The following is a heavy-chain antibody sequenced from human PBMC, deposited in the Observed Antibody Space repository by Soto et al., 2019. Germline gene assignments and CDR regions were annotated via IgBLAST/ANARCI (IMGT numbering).Heavy chain of an antibody. Sequence: ESGGGVVQPGRSLRLSCATSGFTFRFYDMHWVRQAPGKGLEWVAIISRDGNNKDYGDSVKGRFTISRDNFKNTLYLQMNSLRGEDTAVYYCAKDAYTPIRTTAHDSGGLDHWGRGTLVTVSS. V-gene: IGHV3-30*18. D-gene: IGHD4-4*01. J-gene: IGHJ4*02. CDR2: ISRDGNNK. CDR1: GFTFRFYD. CDR3: AKDAYTPIRTTAHDSGGLDH.